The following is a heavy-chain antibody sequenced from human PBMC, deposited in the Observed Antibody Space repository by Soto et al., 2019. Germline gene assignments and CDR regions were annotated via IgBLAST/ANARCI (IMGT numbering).Heavy chain of an antibody. J-gene: IGHJ6*03. CDR3: AKDMITFGGVIVYYMDV. CDR2: IRGSGGST. V-gene: IGHV3-23*01. Sequence: EVQLLESGGGLVQPGGSLRLSCAASGFTFSSYAMSWVRQAPGKGLEWVSAIRGSGGSTYYADSVKGRFTISRDNSKNTLYLQMNSLRAEDTAVYYCAKDMITFGGVIVYYMDVWGKGTTVTVSS. D-gene: IGHD3-16*02. CDR1: GFTFSSYA.